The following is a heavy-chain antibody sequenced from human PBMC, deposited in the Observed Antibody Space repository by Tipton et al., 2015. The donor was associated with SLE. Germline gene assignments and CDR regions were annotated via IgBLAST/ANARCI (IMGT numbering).Heavy chain of an antibody. J-gene: IGHJ6*03. Sequence: SLRLSCAASGFTFSDHYMDWVRQAPGKGLEWVGRTRNKANSYTTEYAASVKGRFTISRDDSKNSLYLQMNSLKTEDTAVYYCAREVWDYFWGSYRYHYYLDVWGKGTTVTVSS. CDR1: GFTFSDHY. D-gene: IGHD3-16*02. CDR3: AREVWDYFWGSYRYHYYLDV. CDR2: TRNKANSYTT. V-gene: IGHV3-72*01.